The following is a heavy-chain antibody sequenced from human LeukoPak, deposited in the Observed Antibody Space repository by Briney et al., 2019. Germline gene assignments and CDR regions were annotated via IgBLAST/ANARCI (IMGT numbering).Heavy chain of an antibody. Sequence: SETLSLTCTVSGGSISSYYWSWIRQPPGKGLEWIGYIFYSGSTNYNPSLKSRVTISVDTSKNQFSLKLTSVTASDTAVYYCARDADSSGWTNWFDPWGQGTLVTVSS. CDR2: IFYSGST. J-gene: IGHJ5*02. CDR3: ARDADSSGWTNWFDP. V-gene: IGHV4-59*01. CDR1: GGSISSYY. D-gene: IGHD6-19*01.